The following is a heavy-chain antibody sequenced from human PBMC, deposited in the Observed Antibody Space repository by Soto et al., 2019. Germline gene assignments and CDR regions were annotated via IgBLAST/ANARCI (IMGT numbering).Heavy chain of an antibody. J-gene: IGHJ3*02. D-gene: IGHD6-19*01. CDR1: GYSFTSYW. Sequence: GESLKISCKGSGYSFTSYWIGWVRQVPGKGLEWMGIIYPGDSDTRYSPSFQGQVTISADKSISTAYLQWSSLKASDTAMYYCARHKGYSSGWYSAFDIWGQGTMVTVSS. CDR3: ARHKGYSSGWYSAFDI. V-gene: IGHV5-51*01. CDR2: IYPGDSDT.